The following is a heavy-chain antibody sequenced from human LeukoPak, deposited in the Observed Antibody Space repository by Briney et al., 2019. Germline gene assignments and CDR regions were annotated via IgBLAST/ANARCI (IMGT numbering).Heavy chain of an antibody. CDR1: GFTFSSYA. Sequence: GGSLRLSCAASGFTFSSYAMSWVRQAPGKGLEWVSAISGSGGSTYYADSVKGRFTISRDNSKNTLYLQMNSLRAEDTAVYYCAKVSRITICGVVIKIESFDYWGQGTLVTVSS. V-gene: IGHV3-23*01. D-gene: IGHD3-3*01. J-gene: IGHJ4*02. CDR2: ISGSGGST. CDR3: AKVSRITICGVVIKIESFDY.